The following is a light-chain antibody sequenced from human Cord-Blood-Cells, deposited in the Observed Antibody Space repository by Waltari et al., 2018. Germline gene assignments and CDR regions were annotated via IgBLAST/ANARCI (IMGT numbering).Light chain of an antibody. CDR1: SSDVGGYNY. V-gene: IGLV2-14*01. Sequence: QSALTQPASVSGSPGQSITISCTGTSSDVGGYNYVSWYQPHPGKAPKLLIYDVSHRPSGVSNRFSGSKSGNTASLTISGLQAEDEADYYCSSYTSSSTLVFGGGTKLTVL. J-gene: IGLJ2*01. CDR2: DVS. CDR3: SSYTSSSTLV.